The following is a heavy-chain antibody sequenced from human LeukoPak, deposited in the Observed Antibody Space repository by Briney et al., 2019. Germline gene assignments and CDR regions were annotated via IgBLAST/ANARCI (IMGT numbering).Heavy chain of an antibody. Sequence: GGSLRLSCAASGFTFSSYRMSWVRQAQGKGLDWVSAIRSGGDDIHYSDSVKGRFTISRDDSKNTLYLQMSRLSAEDSAVYYCSKHQVRSHAYWGQGTLVTVSS. CDR2: IRSGGDDI. J-gene: IGHJ1*01. CDR3: SKHQVRSHAY. V-gene: IGHV3-23*01. CDR1: GFTFSSYR.